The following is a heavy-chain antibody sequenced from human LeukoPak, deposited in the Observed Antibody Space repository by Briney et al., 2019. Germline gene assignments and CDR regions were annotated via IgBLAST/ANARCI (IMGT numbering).Heavy chain of an antibody. V-gene: IGHV3-21*01. Sequence: GRTLRLTCAASGVTFSSYSMNWVRQAPGQGRDCVSSISSSSSKIYYADSVKGQFTISRDNAKNSLYMQMNSLRAEDTAVYYGARDFPDSSGYYGTSVDYWGQGTLVTVSS. CDR3: ARDFPDSSGYYGTSVDY. J-gene: IGHJ4*02. D-gene: IGHD3-22*01. CDR1: GVTFSSYS. CDR2: ISSSSSKI.